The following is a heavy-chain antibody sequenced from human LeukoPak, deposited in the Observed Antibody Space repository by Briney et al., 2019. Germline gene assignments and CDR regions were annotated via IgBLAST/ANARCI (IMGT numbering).Heavy chain of an antibody. D-gene: IGHD3-3*01. Sequence: ASVTVSCKASGYTFTSYDINWVRQAPGQGLEWMGWMNPNSGNTGYAQKFQGRVTMTRNTSISTAYMELSSLRSEDTAVYYCARVDYDFWSGYFFDYWGQGTLVTVSS. CDR2: MNPNSGNT. V-gene: IGHV1-8*01. CDR3: ARVDYDFWSGYFFDY. J-gene: IGHJ4*02. CDR1: GYTFTSYD.